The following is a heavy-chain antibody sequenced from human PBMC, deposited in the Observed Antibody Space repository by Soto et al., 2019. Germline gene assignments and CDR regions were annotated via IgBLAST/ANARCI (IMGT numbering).Heavy chain of an antibody. Sequence: QEQLVQSGAEVKKPGSSVKVSCKDSGGLFSSFAISWVRQAPGQGLEWMAGIIPDFGTTNYAQKFQGRVTITADESTNTAYMELSSLTSDDTSMYYCARGGGPYVWFNEFWGQGTQVTVSS. V-gene: IGHV1-69*01. CDR1: GGLFSSFA. J-gene: IGHJ4*02. D-gene: IGHD3-16*01. CDR2: IIPDFGTT. CDR3: ARGGGPYVWFNEF.